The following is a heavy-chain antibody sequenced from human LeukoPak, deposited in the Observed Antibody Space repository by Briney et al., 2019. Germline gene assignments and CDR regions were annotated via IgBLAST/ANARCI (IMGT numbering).Heavy chain of an antibody. J-gene: IGHJ4*02. Sequence: GGSLRHSCAASGFTFSSYAMSWVRQAPGKGLEWVSAISGSGGSTYYADSVKGRFTISRDNSKNTLYLQMNSLRAEDTAVYYCAKSIAVAGAYYFDYWGQGTLVTVSS. D-gene: IGHD6-19*01. V-gene: IGHV3-23*01. CDR3: AKSIAVAGAYYFDY. CDR2: ISGSGGST. CDR1: GFTFSSYA.